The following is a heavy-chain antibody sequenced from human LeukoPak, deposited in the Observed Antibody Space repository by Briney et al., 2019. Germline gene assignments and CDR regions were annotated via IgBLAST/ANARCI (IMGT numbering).Heavy chain of an antibody. V-gene: IGHV4-59*01. D-gene: IGHD5-18*01. CDR3: ARDTGYSYGYWFDP. Sequence: PSETLSLTCTVSGGSISSYYWSWIRQPPGKGLEWIGYIYYSGSTNYNPSLKSRVTISVDTSKNQFSLKLSSVTAADTAVYYCARDTGYSYGYWFDPWGQGTLVTVSS. CDR1: GGSISSYY. J-gene: IGHJ5*02. CDR2: IYYSGST.